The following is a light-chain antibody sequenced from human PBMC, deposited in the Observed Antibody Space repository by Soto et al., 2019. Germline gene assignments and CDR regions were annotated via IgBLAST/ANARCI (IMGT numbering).Light chain of an antibody. J-gene: IGKJ1*01. CDR1: ESVSTN. CDR2: AAS. V-gene: IGKV3-20*01. Sequence: EIEMTQSPATLSLAPGERVTLSCRASESVSTNLAWYQQKAGQAPRLLIFAASSRANGIPDRFSGSGSGTDFTLTISRLEPEDFAVYYCQQYGSSGTFGQGTKVDIK. CDR3: QQYGSSGT.